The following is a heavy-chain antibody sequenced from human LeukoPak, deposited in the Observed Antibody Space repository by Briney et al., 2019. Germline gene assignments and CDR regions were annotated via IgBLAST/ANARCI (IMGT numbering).Heavy chain of an antibody. D-gene: IGHD3-22*01. J-gene: IGHJ3*02. CDR3: GREIRPYYYDSSGFAFDI. CDR1: GFTFDDYG. V-gene: IGHV3-49*04. Sequence: PGGSLRLSCAASGFTFDDYGMSWVRQAPGKGLEWVSFIRSKTSGETTEYAASVKGRFTFSRDDSKSIAYLQMNSLKTEDTAVYYCGREIRPYYYDSSGFAFDIWGQGTMVTVSS. CDR2: IRSKTSGETT.